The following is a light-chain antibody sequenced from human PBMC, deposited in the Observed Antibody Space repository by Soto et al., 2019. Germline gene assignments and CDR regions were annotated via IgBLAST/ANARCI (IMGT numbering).Light chain of an antibody. V-gene: IGLV2-8*01. CDR2: DVS. Sequence: QSVLTQSPSASGSPGQSVTISCTGTSSDIGGYNSVSWYQQHPGKAPKVMIYDVSKRPSGVPDRFSGSKSGNTASLTVSALQAEDEADYHCSSYTDRNNLVFGTGTK. CDR3: SSYTDRNNLV. CDR1: SSDIGGYNS. J-gene: IGLJ1*01.